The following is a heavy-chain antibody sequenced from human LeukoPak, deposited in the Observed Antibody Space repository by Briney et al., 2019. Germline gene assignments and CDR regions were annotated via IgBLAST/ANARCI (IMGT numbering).Heavy chain of an antibody. D-gene: IGHD1-1*01. Sequence: ASVKVSCKASGYTFTSYYMHWVRQAPGQGLEWMGIINPSGGSTSYAQKFQGRVTMTRDMSTSTVYMELSSLRSEDTAVYYCARRTYNWNYGRGVWFDPWGLGTLVTVSS. CDR1: GYTFTSYY. CDR2: INPSGGST. V-gene: IGHV1-46*01. J-gene: IGHJ5*02. CDR3: ARRTYNWNYGRGVWFDP.